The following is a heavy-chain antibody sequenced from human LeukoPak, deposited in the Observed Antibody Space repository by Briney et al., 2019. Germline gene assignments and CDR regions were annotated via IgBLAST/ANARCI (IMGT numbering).Heavy chain of an antibody. J-gene: IGHJ6*03. Sequence: SETLSLTCTVSGGSISSYYWSWIRQPPGKGLEWIGYIYYSGSTNYNPSLKSRVTISVDTSKNQFSLKLSSVTAADTAVYYCARGAKGYYYYVDVWGKGTTVTISS. CDR2: IYYSGST. D-gene: IGHD1-26*01. V-gene: IGHV4-59*01. CDR1: GGSISSYY. CDR3: ARGAKGYYYYVDV.